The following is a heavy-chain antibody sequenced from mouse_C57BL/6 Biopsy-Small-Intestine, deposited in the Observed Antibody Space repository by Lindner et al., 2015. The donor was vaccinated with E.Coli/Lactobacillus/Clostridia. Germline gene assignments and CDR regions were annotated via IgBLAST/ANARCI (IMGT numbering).Heavy chain of an antibody. D-gene: IGHD1-1*01. J-gene: IGHJ1*01. V-gene: IGHV1-55*01. CDR1: GYTFNNYY. CDR3: ARSVEMATYYFYGMDV. CDR2: INPSSGIT. Sequence: SVKVSCKTSGYTFNNYYIHWVRQAPGQGLEWMGIINPSSGITSYAQKFQGRVTMTRDTSTSTVYMELSRLRSADTAVYYCARSVEMATYYFYGMDVWGQGTTVTVSS.